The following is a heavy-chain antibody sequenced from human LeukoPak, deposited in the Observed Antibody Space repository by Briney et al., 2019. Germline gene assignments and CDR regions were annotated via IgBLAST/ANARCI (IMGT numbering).Heavy chain of an antibody. V-gene: IGHV3-15*01. CDR3: TTVGNTYGFYFFDY. D-gene: IGHD5-18*01. Sequence: KTGGSLRLSCAASGFTLSNAWMSWVRQAPGKGLEWVGRIKSQADGGTTDYAAPVKGRFTISRDDSKNTLYLQMSSLKTEDTAVYYCTTVGNTYGFYFFDYWGQGTLVTVSS. J-gene: IGHJ4*02. CDR2: IKSQADGGTT. CDR1: GFTLSNAW.